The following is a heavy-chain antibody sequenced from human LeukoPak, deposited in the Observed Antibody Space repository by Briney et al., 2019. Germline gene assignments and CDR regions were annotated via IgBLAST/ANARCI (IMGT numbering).Heavy chain of an antibody. V-gene: IGHV4-39*01. J-gene: IGHJ4*02. D-gene: IGHD3-22*01. CDR1: GGSMSSSNYY. Sequence: SGTLSLTCTVSGGSMSSSNYYWGWIRQPPGKGLEWIGSIYYSGNTYYNPSLNSRVTISVDTSKNQFSLKVTSVTAADTAVYYCARRSVAYYDSSAFDYWGQGTLVTVSS. CDR3: ARRSVAYYDSSAFDY. CDR2: IYYSGNT.